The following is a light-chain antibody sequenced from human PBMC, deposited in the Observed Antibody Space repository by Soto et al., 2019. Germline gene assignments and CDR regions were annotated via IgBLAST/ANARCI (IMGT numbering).Light chain of an antibody. CDR1: QSIDTY. CDR2: AAS. V-gene: IGKV1-39*01. J-gene: IGKJ4*01. Sequence: DIPMTQSPSSLSASVGDRVTITCRASQSIDTYLNWFQQKPGKGPQLLIYAASNVQSGVPSRFSASGSGTNFSVTISSLQPEDSATYFCQQTFSNFISFGGGTKVEI. CDR3: QQTFSNFIS.